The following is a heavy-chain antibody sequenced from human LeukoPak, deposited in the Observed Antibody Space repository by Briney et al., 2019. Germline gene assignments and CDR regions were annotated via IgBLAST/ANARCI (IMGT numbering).Heavy chain of an antibody. Sequence: GGSLRLSYAASGFTFSNYEMNWVRQAPGKGLEWVSYISSSGSTMYYADSVKGRFSISRDNSKNTLYLQLNSLRAEDTAVYYCAKRVHSSSWYAAFDYWGQGTLVTVSS. D-gene: IGHD6-13*01. CDR3: AKRVHSSSWYAAFDY. J-gene: IGHJ4*02. V-gene: IGHV3-48*03. CDR1: GFTFSNYE. CDR2: ISSSGSTM.